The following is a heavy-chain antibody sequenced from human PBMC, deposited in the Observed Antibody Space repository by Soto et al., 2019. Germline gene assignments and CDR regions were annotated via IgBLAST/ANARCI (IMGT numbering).Heavy chain of an antibody. CDR2: ISFGGGNK. CDR3: AAGGLYDVSF. Sequence: GGSLRLSCAASGFTFSTYDMHWVRQAPGKGLEWVAVISFGGGNKYYADSVKGRFTISRDNSKNTLFLQMNSLRDEDTAVFYCAAGGLYDVSFWGQGTLVTVSS. V-gene: IGHV3-30*03. J-gene: IGHJ4*02. D-gene: IGHD5-12*01. CDR1: GFTFSTYD.